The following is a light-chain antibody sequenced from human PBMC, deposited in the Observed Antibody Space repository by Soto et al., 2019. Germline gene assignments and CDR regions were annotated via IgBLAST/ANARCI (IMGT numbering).Light chain of an antibody. CDR1: QSVSSN. Sequence: EIVLTQSPGTPSVSPGGRANLSRRASQSVSSNLAWYQQKPGQAPRLLIYGASTRATGIPARFSGSGSGTEFTLTISSLQSEDFAVYYCQQYNNRQTFGQGTKVDIK. V-gene: IGKV3-15*01. J-gene: IGKJ1*01. CDR2: GAS. CDR3: QQYNNRQT.